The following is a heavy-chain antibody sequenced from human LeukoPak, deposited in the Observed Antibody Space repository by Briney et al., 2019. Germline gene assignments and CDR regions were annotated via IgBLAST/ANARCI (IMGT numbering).Heavy chain of an antibody. V-gene: IGHV3-11*04. J-gene: IGHJ4*02. D-gene: IGHD4-17*01. CDR1: GFNFTDYY. CDR3: VFGEG. Sequence: GGSLRLSCAASGFNFTDYYMTWIRQTPGKGLEWISYISASGRIIQYADSVRGRFTISRDNSKNTLYLQMNSLRPEDTAVYYCVFGEGWGQGTLVTVSS. CDR2: ISASGRII.